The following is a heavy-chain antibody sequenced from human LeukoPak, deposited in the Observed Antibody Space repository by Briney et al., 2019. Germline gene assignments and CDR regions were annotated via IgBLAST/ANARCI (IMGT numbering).Heavy chain of an antibody. D-gene: IGHD6-6*01. J-gene: IGHJ6*03. CDR2: IYYSGST. CDR1: GGSISSYY. Sequence: SETLSLTCTVSGGSISSYYSSWMRQPPGKGLEWIGYIYYSGSTNYNPSLKSRVTISVDMSKNQFSLKLSAVTAADTAVYYCARERSYYYYMDVWGKGTTVTVSS. CDR3: ARERSYYYYMDV. V-gene: IGHV4-59*01.